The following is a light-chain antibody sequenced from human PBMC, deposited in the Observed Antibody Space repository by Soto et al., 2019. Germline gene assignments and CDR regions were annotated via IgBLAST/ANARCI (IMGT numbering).Light chain of an antibody. V-gene: IGKV3-11*01. CDR1: QSVGSY. Sequence: ETVLTQSPDTLSLSPGERVTLSCRASQSVGSYLVWYQQKPGQAPRLLIYGASNRATCIPARFSGSGSGTDFTLTISSLEPEDFTVYYCQHRSNGFGQGTKLEIK. J-gene: IGKJ2*01. CDR2: GAS. CDR3: QHRSNG.